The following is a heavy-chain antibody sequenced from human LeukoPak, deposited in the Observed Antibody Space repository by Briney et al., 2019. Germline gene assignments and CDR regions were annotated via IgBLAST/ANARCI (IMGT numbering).Heavy chain of an antibody. CDR1: GYTLTELS. V-gene: IGHV1-24*01. CDR3: ARGGIAAAGSFDY. CDR2: FDPEDGET. D-gene: IGHD6-13*01. J-gene: IGHJ4*02. Sequence: ASVKVSCKVSGYTLTELSMHWVRQAPGKGLEWMGGFDPEDGETIYAQKFQGRVTITADESTSTAYMELRSLRSEDTAVYHCARGGIAAAGSFDYWGQGTLVTVSS.